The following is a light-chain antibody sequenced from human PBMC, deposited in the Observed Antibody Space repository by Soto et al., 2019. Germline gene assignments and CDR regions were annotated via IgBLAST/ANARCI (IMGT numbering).Light chain of an antibody. Sequence: QSVLTQPPSVSGAPGQRVTISCTGSSSNIGAGFDVHWYHQIAGTAPKLLIYGNSNRPSGVPDRFSGSKSGTSASPAITGLQADDEADYYCQSNDNGLSGSDVFGTGTKVTVL. V-gene: IGLV1-40*01. CDR1: SSNIGAGFD. CDR2: GNS. J-gene: IGLJ1*01. CDR3: QSNDNGLSGSDV.